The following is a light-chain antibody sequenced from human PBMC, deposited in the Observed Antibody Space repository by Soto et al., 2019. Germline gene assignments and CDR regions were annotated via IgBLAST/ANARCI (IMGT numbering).Light chain of an antibody. V-gene: IGLV2-14*02. CDR2: EGV. CDR3: ISYTGSSTSYV. Sequence: QSALTQPASVSGSPGQSITISCTGTSSDVGNYNFVSWYQQYPGKAPKVIIYEGVKRPSGVSSRFSGSKSGNTASLTISGLQAEDEADYYCISYTGSSTSYVFGSGTKLTVL. CDR1: SSDVGNYNF. J-gene: IGLJ1*01.